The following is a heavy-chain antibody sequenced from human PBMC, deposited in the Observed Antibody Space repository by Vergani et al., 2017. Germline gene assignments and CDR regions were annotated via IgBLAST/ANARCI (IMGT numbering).Heavy chain of an antibody. J-gene: IGHJ5*01. CDR1: GFTFSSCS. Sequence: VQLVESGGGLVKPGGSLRLSCAASGFTFSSCSMNWVRQAPGKGLEWVAVIWYDRNKKYYGDSVKGRFTISRDNSNNTLYLQMNSLRVEDTAVYYCARWGNEKRLDSWGQGTLVTVSS. D-gene: IGHD1-1*01. CDR3: ARWGNEKRLDS. V-gene: IGHV3-33*08. CDR2: IWYDRNKK.